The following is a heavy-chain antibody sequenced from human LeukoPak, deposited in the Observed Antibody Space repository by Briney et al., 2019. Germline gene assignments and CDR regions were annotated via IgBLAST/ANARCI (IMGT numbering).Heavy chain of an antibody. V-gene: IGHV4-39*07. Sequence: SETLSLTCTVSGGSISSSSYYWGWIRQPPGKGLEWIGSMYYSGSTYYNPSLKSRVTISVDTSKNQVSLKLSSVTAANTAVYYCAREENDYWGQGTLVTVSS. CDR2: MYYSGST. CDR3: AREENDY. CDR1: GGSISSSSYY. J-gene: IGHJ4*02.